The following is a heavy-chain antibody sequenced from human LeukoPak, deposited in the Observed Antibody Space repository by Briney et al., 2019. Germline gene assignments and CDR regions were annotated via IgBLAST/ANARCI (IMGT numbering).Heavy chain of an antibody. D-gene: IGHD3-22*01. CDR3: AGAVVITSAEYFQL. CDR1: DGSISSYY. V-gene: IGHV4-59*01. J-gene: IGHJ1*01. Sequence: SETLSLTCTVVDGSISSYYWGGIRQPPGKGLDGIGYIYYRGSTNHTPSLKSPVTISLDTSTTQLSLKLRSVTAADTAVYYCAGAVVITSAEYFQLWGQGTLVTVSS. CDR2: IYYRGST.